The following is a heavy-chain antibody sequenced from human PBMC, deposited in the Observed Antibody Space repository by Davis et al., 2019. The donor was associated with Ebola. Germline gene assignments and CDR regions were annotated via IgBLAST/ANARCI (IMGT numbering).Heavy chain of an antibody. CDR2: IKEDGGES. Sequence: GESLKISCAASGFIFSHYWMSWVRQAPGKGLEWVANIKEDGGESYYVDSVRGRFTISRDNAKSSLYLQMNSLRTEDTAIYFCAKHGRDYDYWGQGALVTVSS. CDR1: GFIFSHYW. V-gene: IGHV3-7*01. D-gene: IGHD1-26*01. CDR3: AKHGRDYDY. J-gene: IGHJ4*02.